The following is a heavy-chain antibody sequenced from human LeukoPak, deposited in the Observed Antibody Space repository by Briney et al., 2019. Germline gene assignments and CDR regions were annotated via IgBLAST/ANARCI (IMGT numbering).Heavy chain of an antibody. CDR2: ISPNSGGT. D-gene: IGHD3-16*01. V-gene: IGHV1-2*02. Sequence: ASVKVSCKASGYTFTGYYLHWVRQAPGQGLEWMGWISPNSGGTNYAQKFQGRVTMTRDTSISTVYMELSRLTSDDTAVYYCATLGGHSLAAQNGYWGQGTLVTVSS. CDR3: ATLGGHSLAAQNGY. CDR1: GYTFTGYY. J-gene: IGHJ4*02.